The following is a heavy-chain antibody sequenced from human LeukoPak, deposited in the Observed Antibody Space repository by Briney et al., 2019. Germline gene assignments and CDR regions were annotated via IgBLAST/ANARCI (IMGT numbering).Heavy chain of an antibody. Sequence: GGSLRLSCAASRFTSSSYTMNWVRQAPGKGLEWVSYISSSSTTIYYADSVKSRFTISRDNAKNSLFLQMSSLRDEDTAMYYCARDAGYSSGWSHWYLDLWGRGTLVTVSS. D-gene: IGHD6-19*01. J-gene: IGHJ2*01. CDR3: ARDAGYSSGWSHWYLDL. CDR2: ISSSSTTI. V-gene: IGHV3-48*02. CDR1: RFTSSSYT.